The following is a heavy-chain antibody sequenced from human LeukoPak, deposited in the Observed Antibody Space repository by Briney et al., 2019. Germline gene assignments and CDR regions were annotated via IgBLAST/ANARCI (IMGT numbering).Heavy chain of an antibody. CDR3: ARGGYSHGKGAFDI. J-gene: IGHJ3*02. V-gene: IGHV1-69*10. D-gene: IGHD5-18*01. CDR1: GGTFITYA. Sequence: SVMDSSKASGGTFITYAFSCVRQATGRGREGMGGIIPTHCIANYAQKFQGRVPMTAGKSARTACIELSSLRSEDTAVYFCARGGYSHGKGAFDIWGQGTMVSVSS. CDR2: IIPTHCIA.